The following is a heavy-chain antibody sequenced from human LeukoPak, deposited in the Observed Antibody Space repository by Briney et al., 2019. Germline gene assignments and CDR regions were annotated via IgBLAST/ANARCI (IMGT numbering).Heavy chain of an antibody. Sequence: GASLKISCKDSGYSFTNYWIGWVRQKPGKGLEWMGIIYPGDSDTKYSPSFQGQVTISVDKSISTACLQWSSLKASDTAMYYCARLLCINGLCYLNSPFDCWGQGTLVTVSS. CDR2: IYPGDSDT. D-gene: IGHD2-8*01. CDR3: ARLLCINGLCYLNSPFDC. CDR1: GYSFTNYW. V-gene: IGHV5-51*01. J-gene: IGHJ4*02.